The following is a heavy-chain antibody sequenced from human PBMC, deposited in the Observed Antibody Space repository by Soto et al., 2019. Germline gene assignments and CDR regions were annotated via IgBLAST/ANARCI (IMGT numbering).Heavy chain of an antibody. V-gene: IGHV4-61*08. J-gene: IGHJ2*01. CDR3: AKWRGSWHFDL. Sequence: PSETLSLTCTVSGDSVSSGGSYWSWMRQPPGKGLEWIGYLFNSGATNSNPSLKSRVPIFIDTSKNQFSLRLNSVTAADTAVYYCAKWRGSWHFDLWGRGTLVTVSS. CDR1: GDSVSSGGSY. CDR2: LFNSGAT. D-gene: IGHD3-3*01.